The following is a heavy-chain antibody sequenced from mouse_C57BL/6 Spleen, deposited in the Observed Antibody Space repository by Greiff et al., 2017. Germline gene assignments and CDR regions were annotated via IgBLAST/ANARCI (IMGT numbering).Heavy chain of an antibody. Sequence: VQLQQSRPELVKPGASVKISCQASGYTFTDYYMNWVKQSHGKSLEWIGDINPNNGGTSYNQKFKGKATLTVDKSSSTAYMERRSLTSEDAAVYYCARWDTTVVEGVFGYWGQGTTLTVSS. J-gene: IGHJ2*01. CDR3: ARWDTTVVEGVFGY. D-gene: IGHD1-1*01. V-gene: IGHV1-26*01. CDR2: INPNNGGT. CDR1: GYTFTDYY.